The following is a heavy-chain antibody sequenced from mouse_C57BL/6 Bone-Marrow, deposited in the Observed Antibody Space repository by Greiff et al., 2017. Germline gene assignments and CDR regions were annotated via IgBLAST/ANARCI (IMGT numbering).Heavy chain of an antibody. V-gene: IGHV1-64*01. CDR2: IHPSSGST. CDR1: GYTFTSYW. CDR3: ATYGYDAEVYFDY. Sequence: VQLQQPGAELIKPGASVKLSCKASGYTFTSYWMHWVKQRPGHGLEWIGMIHPSSGSTNYNEKFKGKATLTVDKSSSTAYMQLSSLTSEDSAVYYGATYGYDAEVYFDYWGQGTTLTVSS. D-gene: IGHD2-2*01. J-gene: IGHJ2*01.